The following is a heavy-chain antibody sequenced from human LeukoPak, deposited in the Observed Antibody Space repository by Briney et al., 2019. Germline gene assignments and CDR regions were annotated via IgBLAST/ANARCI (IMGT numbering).Heavy chain of an antibody. CDR2: IYSGGST. V-gene: IGHV3-66*01. J-gene: IGHJ4*02. CDR3: ARRDDYVWGSYRLPFDY. D-gene: IGHD3-16*02. Sequence: GGSLRLSCAASGFTFSSYEMNWVRQAPGKGLEWVSVIYSGGSTYYADSVKGRFTIPRDNSKNTLYLQMNSLRAEDTAVYYCARRDDYVWGSYRLPFDYWGQGTLVTVSS. CDR1: GFTFSSYE.